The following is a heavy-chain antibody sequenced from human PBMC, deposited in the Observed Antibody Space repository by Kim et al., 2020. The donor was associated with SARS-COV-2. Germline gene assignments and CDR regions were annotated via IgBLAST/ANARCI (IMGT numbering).Heavy chain of an antibody. V-gene: IGHV3-11*06. CDR1: GFTFSDYY. CDR3: ARDRPIYGSGSYYVSVEFDY. J-gene: IGHJ4*02. CDR2: ISSSSSYT. Sequence: GGSLRLSCAASGFTFSDYYMSWIRQAPGKGLEWVSYISSSSSYTNYADSVKGRFTISRDNAKNSLYLQMNSLRAEDTAVYYCARDRPIYGSGSYYVSVEFDYWGQGTLVTVSS. D-gene: IGHD3-10*01.